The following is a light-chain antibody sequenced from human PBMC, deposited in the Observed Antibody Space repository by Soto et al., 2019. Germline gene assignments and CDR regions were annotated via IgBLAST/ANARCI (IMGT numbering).Light chain of an antibody. J-gene: IGKJ2*01. CDR3: QQYNDWPPAT. CDR2: DAS. V-gene: IGKV3-15*01. CDR1: QSVASN. Sequence: EIVMTQSPATLSVSPGERASLSCRASQSVASNLAWYQHKPGQAPRLLIYDASTRATGIPARFSGSGSGTDFTLTISSLQSEDFAVYYCQQYNDWPPATFGQGTKLEIK.